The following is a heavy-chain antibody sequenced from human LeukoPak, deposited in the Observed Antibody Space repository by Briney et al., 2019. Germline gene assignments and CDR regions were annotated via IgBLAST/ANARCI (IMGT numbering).Heavy chain of an antibody. D-gene: IGHD3-10*01. CDR3: ARGEYGSGSYHIDY. CDR1: GFTFSSYA. CDR2: ISGSGGST. V-gene: IGHV3-23*01. J-gene: IGHJ4*02. Sequence: GGSLRLSCAASGFTFSSYAMSWVRQAPGKGLEWVSAISGSGGSTYYADSVKGRFTISRDNSKNTLYLQMNSLRAEDTAVYYCARGEYGSGSYHIDYWGQGTLVTVSS.